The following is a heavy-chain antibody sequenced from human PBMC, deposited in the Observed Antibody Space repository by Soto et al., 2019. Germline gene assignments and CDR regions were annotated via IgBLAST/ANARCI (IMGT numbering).Heavy chain of an antibody. J-gene: IGHJ4*02. Sequence: QVQLVQSGPEVRKPGASVRLSCATSGYNFNQYYIHWVRQAPGQGLEWMGKINLRGGTTEYAHKFRGRVTVTGHTSTRTAYMELSSLRSEDTAVYFCARGPDDSDVPRWDHWGQGTLITVSS. D-gene: IGHD4-17*01. CDR2: INLRGGTT. V-gene: IGHV1-46*02. CDR1: GYNFNQYY. CDR3: ARGPDDSDVPRWDH.